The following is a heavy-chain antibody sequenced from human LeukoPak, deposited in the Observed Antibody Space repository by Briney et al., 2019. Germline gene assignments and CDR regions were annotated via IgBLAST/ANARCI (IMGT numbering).Heavy chain of an antibody. V-gene: IGHV4-39*07. CDR2: IYYSGST. Sequence: NPSETLSLTCTVSGGSISSSSYYWGWIRQPPGKGLEWIGSIYYSGSTYYNPSLKSRVTISVDTSKNQFSLKLSSVTAADTAVYYCARHSLWLVDYWGQGTLVTVSS. J-gene: IGHJ4*02. D-gene: IGHD2-21*01. CDR1: GGSISSSSYY. CDR3: ARHSLWLVDY.